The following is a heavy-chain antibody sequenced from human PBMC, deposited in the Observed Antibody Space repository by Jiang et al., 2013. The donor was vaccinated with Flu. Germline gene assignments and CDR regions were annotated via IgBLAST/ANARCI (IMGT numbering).Heavy chain of an antibody. J-gene: IGHJ4*02. CDR3: ARFVRRDGYNQRNFDY. D-gene: IGHD5-24*01. CDR1: GYTFTSYD. V-gene: IGHV1-8*01. CDR2: MNPNSGNT. Sequence: SGAEVKKPGASVKVSCKASGYTFTSYDINWVRQATGQGLEWMGWMNPNSGNTGYAQKFQGRVTMTRNTSISTAYMELSSLRCEDTAVYYCARFVRRDGYNQRNFDYWGQGTLVTVSS.